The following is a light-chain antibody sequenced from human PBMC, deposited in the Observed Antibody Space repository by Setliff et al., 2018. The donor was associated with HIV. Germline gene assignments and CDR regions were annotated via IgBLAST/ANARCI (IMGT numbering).Light chain of an antibody. V-gene: IGLV6-57*01. Sequence: NFMLTQPHYVSESPGKTVTISCTRSSGSIDANYVQWYQQRPGGSPTTLIYEDNQRPSGVPDRFSDSIDKSSNSASLSISGLKTEDEADYYCHSYDSRTEVFGSGTKVTVL. J-gene: IGLJ1*01. CDR2: EDN. CDR3: HSYDSRTEV. CDR1: SGSIDANY.